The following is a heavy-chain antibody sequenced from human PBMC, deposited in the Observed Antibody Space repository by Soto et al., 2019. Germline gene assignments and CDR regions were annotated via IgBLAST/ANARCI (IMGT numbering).Heavy chain of an antibody. V-gene: IGHV3-30-3*01. D-gene: IGHD3-9*01. CDR1: GFTFSSYA. J-gene: IGHJ5*02. CDR2: ISYDGSNK. CDR3: AREDRDDILTTRGYDP. Sequence: QVQLVESGGGVVQPGRSLRLSCAASGFTFSSYAMHWVRQAPGKGLEWVAVISYDGSNKYYADSVKGRFTISRDNSKNTLYLQMNSLRAEDTAVYYCAREDRDDILTTRGYDPWGQGTLVTVSS.